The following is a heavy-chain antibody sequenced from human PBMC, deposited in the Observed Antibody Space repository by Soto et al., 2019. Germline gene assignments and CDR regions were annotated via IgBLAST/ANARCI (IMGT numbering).Heavy chain of an antibody. CDR1: GGSISRGDYY. CDR3: ARGLGSDYYDSSGYYYFDY. Sequence: SSETLSLTCTVSGGSISRGDYYWGWIRQPPGKGLEWIGYIYYSGSTYYNPSLKSRVTISVDTSKNQFSLKLSSVTAADTAVYYCARGLGSDYYDSSGYYYFDYWGQGTLVTVSS. V-gene: IGHV4-30-4*01. CDR2: IYYSGST. D-gene: IGHD3-22*01. J-gene: IGHJ4*02.